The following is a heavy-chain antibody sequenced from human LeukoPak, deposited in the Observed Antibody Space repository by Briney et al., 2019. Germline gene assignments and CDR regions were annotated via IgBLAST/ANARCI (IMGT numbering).Heavy chain of an antibody. CDR3: ARSPSVSGSYVKYYFDY. Sequence: GGSLRLSCAASGFTVSSNYMSWVRQAPGKGLEWVSVIYSGGSTYYADSVKGRFTISRDNSKNTLYLQMNSLRAEDTAVYYCARSPSVSGSYVKYYFDYWGREPWSPSPQ. CDR2: IYSGGST. J-gene: IGHJ4*02. D-gene: IGHD1-26*01. CDR1: GFTVSSNY. V-gene: IGHV3-66*02.